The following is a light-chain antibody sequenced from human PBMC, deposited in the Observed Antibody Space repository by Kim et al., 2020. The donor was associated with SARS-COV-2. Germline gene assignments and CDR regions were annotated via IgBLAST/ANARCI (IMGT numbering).Light chain of an antibody. Sequence: GQTTTISCSGITSNIGSDTVTWYQQFPGPAPKLLIFSNDQRPSGVPDRFSGSTSGTSASLAISGLQSEDEADYYCAAWDDSLDGPSFGGGTQLTVL. V-gene: IGLV1-44*01. CDR3: AAWDDSLDGPS. CDR2: SND. CDR1: TSNIGSDT. J-gene: IGLJ2*01.